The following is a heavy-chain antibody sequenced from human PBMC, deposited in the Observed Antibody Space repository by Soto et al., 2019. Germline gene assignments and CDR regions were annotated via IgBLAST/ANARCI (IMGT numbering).Heavy chain of an antibody. J-gene: IGHJ6*02. CDR3: ARGISTTRYYYYYGMDV. CDR1: GYTLTSYY. V-gene: IGHV1-46*01. D-gene: IGHD2-2*01. CDR2: INPSGGIT. Sequence: ASVKVACKASGYTLTSYYLHWVRQAPGQGPEWTGIINPSGGITNDAQKFQDRGTMTSDTSTSTVYMELSRLRSEDTAVYYCARGISTTRYYYYYGMDVWGQVTTRTVSS.